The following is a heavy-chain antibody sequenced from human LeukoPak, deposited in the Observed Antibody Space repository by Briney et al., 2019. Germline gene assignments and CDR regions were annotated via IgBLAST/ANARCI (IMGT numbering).Heavy chain of an antibody. CDR3: AKAPVTTCSGAYCYPFDY. V-gene: IGHV3-23*01. Sequence: GGSLRLSCAASGFTLSSYTMSWVRQAPGKGLEWVSAISDTGNTYHADSVKGRFTISRDSSKNTLFLQMNRLRPEDAAVYYCAKAPVTTCSGAYCYPFDYWGQGTLVTVSS. CDR1: GFTLSSYT. CDR2: ISDTGNT. J-gene: IGHJ4*02. D-gene: IGHD2-15*01.